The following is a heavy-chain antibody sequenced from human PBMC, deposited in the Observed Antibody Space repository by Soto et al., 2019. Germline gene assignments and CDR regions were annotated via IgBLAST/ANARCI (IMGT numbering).Heavy chain of an antibody. D-gene: IGHD1-26*01. CDR1: GFTFSDYY. CDR3: ARPATPYYYYYMDV. CDR2: ISSSGSTI. V-gene: IGHV3-11*01. J-gene: IGHJ6*03. Sequence: PGGSLRLSCAASGFTFSDYYMSWIRQAPGKGLEWVSYISSSGSTIYYADSVKGRFTISRDNAKNSLYLQMNSLRAEDTAVYYCARPATPYYYYYMDVWGKGTTVTVSS.